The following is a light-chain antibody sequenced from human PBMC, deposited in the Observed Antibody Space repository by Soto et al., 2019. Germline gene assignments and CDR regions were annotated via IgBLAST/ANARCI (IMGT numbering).Light chain of an antibody. V-gene: IGLV2-14*01. J-gene: IGLJ2*01. CDR3: SSYTSSSTLYVV. CDR1: SSDVGGYNY. CDR2: DVS. Sequence: QSALTQPASVSGSPGQSITISCTGTSSDVGGYNYVSWYQQHPGKAPKLMIYDVSNRPSGVSNRFSGSKSGNTASLTISGLQAEDEADYCCSSYTSSSTLYVVFGGGTKVTVL.